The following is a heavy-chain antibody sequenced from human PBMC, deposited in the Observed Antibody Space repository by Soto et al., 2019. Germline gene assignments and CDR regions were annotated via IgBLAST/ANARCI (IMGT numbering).Heavy chain of an antibody. CDR3: ARTRSGSSSRGQSWFDP. V-gene: IGHV1-3*01. CDR2: INAGNGNT. Sequence: QVQLVQSGAEVKKPGASVKVSCKASGYTFTSYAMHWVRQAPGQRLEWMGWINAGNGNTKYSQKFQGRVTITRDTSASTAYMELSSLRSEDTAVYYCARTRSGSSSRGQSWFDPWGQGTLVTVSS. CDR1: GYTFTSYA. D-gene: IGHD6-6*01. J-gene: IGHJ5*02.